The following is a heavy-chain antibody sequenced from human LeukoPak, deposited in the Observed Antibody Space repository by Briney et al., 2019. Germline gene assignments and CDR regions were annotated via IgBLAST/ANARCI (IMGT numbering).Heavy chain of an antibody. Sequence: SETLSLTRTVSDYSISSGYYLGWIRHPPGEGLEWTGSIFKRGHTYYNPSLKSRVTISVDTSKNQFALKLSSVTAADTAVYYCARIAGAGTSDYWGQGTLVTLPS. CDR2: IFKRGHT. D-gene: IGHD6-19*01. J-gene: IGHJ4*02. CDR3: ARIAGAGTSDY. CDR1: DYSISSGYY. V-gene: IGHV4-38-2*02.